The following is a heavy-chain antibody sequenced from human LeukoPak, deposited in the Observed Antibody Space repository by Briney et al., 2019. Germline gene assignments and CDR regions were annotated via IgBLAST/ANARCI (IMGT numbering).Heavy chain of an antibody. D-gene: IGHD3-10*01. Sequence: PGGSLRLSCAASGFTFSSYAMSWVRQAPGKGLEWVSVIYSGGSTYYADSVKGRFTISRDNSKNTLYLQMNSLRAEDTAVYYCAREWRGVASSSYYYYGMDVWGQGTTVTVSS. J-gene: IGHJ6*02. CDR1: GFTFSSYA. V-gene: IGHV3-53*01. CDR3: AREWRGVASSSYYYYGMDV. CDR2: IYSGGST.